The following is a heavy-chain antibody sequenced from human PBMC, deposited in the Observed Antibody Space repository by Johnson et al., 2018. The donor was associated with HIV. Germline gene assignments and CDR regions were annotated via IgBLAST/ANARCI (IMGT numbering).Heavy chain of an antibody. J-gene: IGHJ3*02. CDR1: GFTVSSDY. D-gene: IGHD1-26*01. CDR3: ATSGSHFAFDI. Sequence: VQLVESGGGLIQPGGSLRLSCAVSGFTVSSDYMSWVRQAPGKGLEWVSVIYSGGTTYYADSVKGRFTISRDNAKNSLYLQMNSLRAEDTAVYYCATSGSHFAFDIWGQGTMVTVSS. V-gene: IGHV3-66*03. CDR2: IYSGGTT.